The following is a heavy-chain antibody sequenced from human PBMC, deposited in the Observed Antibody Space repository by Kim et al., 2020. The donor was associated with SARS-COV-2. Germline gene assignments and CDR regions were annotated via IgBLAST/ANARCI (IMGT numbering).Heavy chain of an antibody. CDR2: IIPIFGTA. CDR3: ARDLGQQGAFDI. J-gene: IGHJ3*02. V-gene: IGHV1-69*06. D-gene: IGHD6-13*01. Sequence: SVKVSCKASGGTFSSYAISWVRQAPGQGLEWMGGIIPIFGTANYAQKFQGRVTITADKSTSTAYMELSSLRSEDTAVYYCARDLGQQGAFDIWGQGTMVTVSS. CDR1: GGTFSSYA.